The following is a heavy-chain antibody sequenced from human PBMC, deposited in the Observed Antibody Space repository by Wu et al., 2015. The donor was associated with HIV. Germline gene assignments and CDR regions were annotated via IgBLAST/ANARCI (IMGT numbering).Heavy chain of an antibody. Sequence: QVQLVQSGAEVKKPGASVKVSCQASGYTFTDYYIHWLRQAPGQGLEWMGWINPNSGGTNYAQKFHGRVTLTRDTSIGTAYMELSRLTSDDTAVYYCATSYYGFGSYPTFYYYYAMDVWAKGPRSPSP. D-gene: IGHD3-10*01. CDR3: ATSYYGFGSYPTFYYYYAMDV. CDR2: INPNSGGT. V-gene: IGHV1-2*02. J-gene: IGHJ6*02. CDR1: GYTFTDYY.